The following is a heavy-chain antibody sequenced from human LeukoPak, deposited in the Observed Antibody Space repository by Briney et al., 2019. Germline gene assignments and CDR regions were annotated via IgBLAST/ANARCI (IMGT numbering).Heavy chain of an antibody. CDR1: GFVFRTYG. CDR2: IRYDGSDK. D-gene: IGHD3-10*01. J-gene: IGHJ4*02. Sequence: HSGGSLRLSCAASGFVFRTYGMYCVRQAPGKGLEWVALIRYDGSDKDYADSVKGRFTISRDNSQNTLYLQMNSLQPDDTAVYYCAKERVRGVSYFDFWGQGSLVIVSS. V-gene: IGHV3-30*02. CDR3: AKERVRGVSYFDF.